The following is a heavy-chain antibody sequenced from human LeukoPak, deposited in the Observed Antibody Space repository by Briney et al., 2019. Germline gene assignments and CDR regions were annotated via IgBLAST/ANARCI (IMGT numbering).Heavy chain of an antibody. CDR3: ARRIVSVPAIQEGNWLDP. D-gene: IGHD2-21*02. Sequence: SETLSLTCAVYGGSFSGYYWSWIRQPPGKGLEWIGEINHSGSTNYNPSLKSRVTISVDTSKNQFSLKLSPVTAADTAVYYCARRIVSVPAIQEGNWLDPWGQGTLATVSS. J-gene: IGHJ5*02. V-gene: IGHV4-34*01. CDR2: INHSGST. CDR1: GGSFSGYY.